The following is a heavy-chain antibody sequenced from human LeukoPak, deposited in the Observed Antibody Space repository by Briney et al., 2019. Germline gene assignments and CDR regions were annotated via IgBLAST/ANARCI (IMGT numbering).Heavy chain of an antibody. D-gene: IGHD5-12*01. CDR1: GGAFSSYA. Sequence: SVKVSCKASGGAFSSYAISWVRQAPGQGLEWMGGIILIFGTANYAQKFQGRVTITADKSTSTAYMELSSLRSEDTAVYYCAGGYSGYDSAVNAFDIWGQGTMVTVSS. J-gene: IGHJ3*02. CDR3: AGGYSGYDSAVNAFDI. V-gene: IGHV1-69*06. CDR2: IILIFGTA.